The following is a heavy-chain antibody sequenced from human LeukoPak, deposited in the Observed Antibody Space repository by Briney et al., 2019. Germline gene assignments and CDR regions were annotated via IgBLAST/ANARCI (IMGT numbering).Heavy chain of an antibody. CDR2: IYYSGST. Sequence: PSQTLSLTCTVSGGSISSGGYYWSWIRQHPGKGLEWIGYIYYSGSTYYNPSLKSRVTISVDTSKNQFSLKLSSVTAADTAVYYCASPGEDCSSTSCYNYYYGMDVWGQGTTVTVSS. V-gene: IGHV4-31*03. D-gene: IGHD2-2*02. CDR1: GGSISSGGYY. CDR3: ASPGEDCSSTSCYNYYYGMDV. J-gene: IGHJ6*02.